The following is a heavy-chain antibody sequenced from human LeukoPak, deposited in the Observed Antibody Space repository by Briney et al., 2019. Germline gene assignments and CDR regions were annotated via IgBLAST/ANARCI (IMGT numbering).Heavy chain of an antibody. CDR3: AREIPGYDAFDI. CDR2: ISSSGSTI. J-gene: IGHJ3*02. CDR1: GFTFSSYE. V-gene: IGHV3-48*03. Sequence: PGGSLRLSCAASGFTFSSYEMNRVRQAPGKGLEWVSYISSSGSTIYYADSVKGRFTISRDNAKNSLYLQMNSLRAEDTAVYYCAREIPGYDAFDIWGQGTMVTVSS. D-gene: IGHD3-9*01.